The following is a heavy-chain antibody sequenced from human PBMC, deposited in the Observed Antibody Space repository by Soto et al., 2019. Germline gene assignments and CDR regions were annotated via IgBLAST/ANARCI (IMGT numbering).Heavy chain of an antibody. J-gene: IGHJ5*02. D-gene: IGHD2-21*02. V-gene: IGHV3-23*01. CDR1: GFTFSGNV. CDR3: AKNGCGGDCYSSVAGNWFDP. Sequence: LRLSFVASGFTFSGNVMSWVRQAPGKGLEWISIISGSGGSTYYADSVKGRFTISRDNSSNTLYLQMHSLTAADTAVYYCAKNGCGGDCYSSVAGNWFDPWGQGTLVTVSS. CDR2: ISGSGGST.